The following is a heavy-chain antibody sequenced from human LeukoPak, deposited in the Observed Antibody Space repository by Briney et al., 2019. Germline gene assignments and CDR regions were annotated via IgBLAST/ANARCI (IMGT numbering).Heavy chain of an antibody. V-gene: IGHV3-73*01. D-gene: IGHD3-10*01. CDR2: IRSKGNNYAT. J-gene: IGHJ4*02. Sequence: PGGSLRLSCVASGFTFSGSAIHWVRQASGKGLEWVGRIRSKGNNYATTYSASMKGRVTISRDDSKNTAYLQMNRLKTEDTAVYYCTRRSLWDWGQGTLVTVSS. CDR3: TRRSLWD. CDR1: GFTFSGSA.